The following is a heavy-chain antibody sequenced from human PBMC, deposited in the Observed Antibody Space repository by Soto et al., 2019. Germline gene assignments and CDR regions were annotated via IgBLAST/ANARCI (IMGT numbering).Heavy chain of an antibody. D-gene: IGHD3-22*01. CDR3: ARDLDSSGHSHIDS. CDR1: GFTFSNYA. J-gene: IGHJ4*02. CDR2: ISYDGANT. V-gene: IGHV3-30*03. Sequence: QVQLVESGGGVVQPGRSLRLSCTASGFTFSNYAVHWVRQAPGKGLEWLTLISYDGANTQYADSVKGRFAVSRDNSENTVFLQMNSLTTEDTGIFYCARDLDSSGHSHIDSWGQGTLVSVSS.